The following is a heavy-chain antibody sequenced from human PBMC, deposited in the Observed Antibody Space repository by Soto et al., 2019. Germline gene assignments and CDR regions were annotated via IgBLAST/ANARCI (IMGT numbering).Heavy chain of an antibody. Sequence: SETLSLTCTVSGGSISSYYWSWIRQPPGKGLEWIGYIYYSGSTNYNPSLKSRVTISVDTSKNQFSLKLSSVTAADTAVYYCARQIVVVPAAMLGKPYYHHYYMDVWGKGTTVTVS. J-gene: IGHJ6*03. CDR2: IYYSGST. CDR3: ARQIVVVPAAMLGKPYYHHYYMDV. V-gene: IGHV4-59*08. CDR1: GGSISSYY. D-gene: IGHD2-2*01.